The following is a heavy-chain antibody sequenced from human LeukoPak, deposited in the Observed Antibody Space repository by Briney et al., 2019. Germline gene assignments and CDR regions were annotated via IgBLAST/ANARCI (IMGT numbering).Heavy chain of an antibody. J-gene: IGHJ6*02. D-gene: IGHD3-9*01. CDR2: IWYDGSNK. V-gene: IGHV3-33*01. CDR1: GFTFSSYG. Sequence: GGSLRLSCAASGFTFSSYGMHWVRQAPGKGLEWVAVIWYDGSNKYYADSVKGRFTISRDNSKNTLYLQMNSLRAENTAVYYCAREYLTMPYGMDVWGQGTTVTVSS. CDR3: AREYLTMPYGMDV.